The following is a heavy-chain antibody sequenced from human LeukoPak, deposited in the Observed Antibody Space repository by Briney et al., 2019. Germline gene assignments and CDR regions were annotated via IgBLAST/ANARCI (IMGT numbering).Heavy chain of an antibody. CDR3: ARGGGIDYGGNGDY. D-gene: IGHD4-23*01. CDR1: GFTFSSYW. Sequence: GGSLRLSCAASGFTFSSYWMHWVRQAPGQGLVWVSRINSDGSSTSYADSVKGRFTISRDNAKNTLYLQMNSLRAEATAVYYCARGGGIDYGGNGDYWGQGTLVTVSS. CDR2: INSDGSST. V-gene: IGHV3-74*01. J-gene: IGHJ4*02.